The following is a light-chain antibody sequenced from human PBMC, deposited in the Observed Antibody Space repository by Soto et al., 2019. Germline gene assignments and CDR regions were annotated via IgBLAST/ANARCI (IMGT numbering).Light chain of an antibody. CDR3: QQYAGSPMYT. V-gene: IGKV3-20*01. Sequence: EIVLTQSPGTLSLSPGERATLSCRASQSISNSYLAWYQQKPGQAPRLLIYGASSRATGIPDRFSGGGSGTDFTLTIDRLEPEDFAVYYCQQYAGSPMYTFGQGTKLEIK. J-gene: IGKJ2*01. CDR2: GAS. CDR1: QSISNSY.